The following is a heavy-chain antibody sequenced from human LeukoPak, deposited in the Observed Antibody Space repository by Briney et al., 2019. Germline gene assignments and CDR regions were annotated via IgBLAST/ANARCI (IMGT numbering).Heavy chain of an antibody. CDR1: GGSISSGGYY. J-gene: IGHJ4*02. Sequence: PSETLSLTCTVSGGSISSGGYYWSWIRQPPGKGLEWIGYIYHSGSTYYNPSLKSRVTISVDRSKNQFSLKLSSVTAADTAVYYCARDLGRDGYDTHDYWGQGTLVTVSS. CDR2: IYHSGST. D-gene: IGHD5-24*01. V-gene: IGHV4-30-2*01. CDR3: ARDLGRDGYDTHDY.